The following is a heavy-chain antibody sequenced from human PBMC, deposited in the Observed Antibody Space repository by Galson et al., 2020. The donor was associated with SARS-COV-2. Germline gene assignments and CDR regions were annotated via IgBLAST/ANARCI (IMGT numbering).Heavy chain of an antibody. CDR3: ARASMVRGVIIYS. D-gene: IGHD3-10*01. Sequence: ASVKVSCKASGYTFTGYYMHWVRQAPGQGLEWMGWINPNSGGTNYAQKFQGRVTMTRDTSISTAYMELSRLRSDDTAVYYCARASMVRGVIIYSWGQGTLVTVSS. CDR2: INPNSGGT. V-gene: IGHV1-2*02. CDR1: GYTFTGYY. J-gene: IGHJ4*02.